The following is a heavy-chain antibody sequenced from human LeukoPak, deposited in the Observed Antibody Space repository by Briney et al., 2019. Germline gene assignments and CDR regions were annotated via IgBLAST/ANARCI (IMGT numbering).Heavy chain of an antibody. V-gene: IGHV4-34*01. CDR2: ISHSGST. J-gene: IGHJ4*02. D-gene: IGHD2-8*01. CDR1: GGSFSGYY. CDR3: ARGLVLMVYAKMDYFDY. Sequence: PSETLSLTCAVYGGSFSGYYWRWIRQPPGKGLEWIGEISHSGSTNYNPSLKSRVTISVDTSKNQFSLKLSSVTAADTAVYYCARGLVLMVYAKMDYFDYWGQGTLVTVSS.